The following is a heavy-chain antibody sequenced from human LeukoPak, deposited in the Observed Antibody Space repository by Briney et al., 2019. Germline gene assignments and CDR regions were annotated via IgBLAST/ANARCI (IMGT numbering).Heavy chain of an antibody. D-gene: IGHD3-10*01. CDR1: GFTFSDYY. CDR2: ISSSGSTI. CDR3: ARDLAMVRGAKASYYYYYMDV. V-gene: IGHV3-11*01. J-gene: IGHJ6*03. Sequence: GGSLRLSCAASGFTFSDYYMSWIRQAPGKGLEWVSYISSSGSTIYYADSVKGRFTISRDNAKNSLYLQMNSLRAEDTAVYYCARDLAMVRGAKASYYYYYMDVWGKGTTVTISS.